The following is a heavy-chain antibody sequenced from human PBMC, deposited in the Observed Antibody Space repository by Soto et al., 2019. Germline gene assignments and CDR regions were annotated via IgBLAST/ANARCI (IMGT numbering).Heavy chain of an antibody. CDR1: GYTFTGYY. D-gene: IGHD5-12*01. V-gene: IGHV1-2*02. CDR3: AREGGGGSGYDYYYYYGMDV. CDR2: INPNSGGT. Sequence: GASVKVSCKASGYTFTGYYMHWVLQAPGQGLEWMGWINPNSGGTNYAQKFQGRVTMTRDTSISTAYMELSRLRSDDTAGYYCAREGGGGSGYDYYYYYGMDVWGQGTTVTVSS. J-gene: IGHJ6*02.